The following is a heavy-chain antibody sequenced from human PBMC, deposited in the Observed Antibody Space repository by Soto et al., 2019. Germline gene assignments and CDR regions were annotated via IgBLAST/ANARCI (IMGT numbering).Heavy chain of an antibody. D-gene: IGHD3-10*01. CDR2: IYSGGST. Sequence: EVQLVESGGGLVQPGGSLRLSCAASGFTVSSNYMSWVRQAPGKGLEWVSVIYSGGSTNYADSVKGRFTISRDNSKNTLYLQMNSLRVEDTAVYYCARDLLLYGSEDPWGQGTLVTVSS. J-gene: IGHJ5*02. V-gene: IGHV3-66*01. CDR1: GFTVSSNY. CDR3: ARDLLLYGSEDP.